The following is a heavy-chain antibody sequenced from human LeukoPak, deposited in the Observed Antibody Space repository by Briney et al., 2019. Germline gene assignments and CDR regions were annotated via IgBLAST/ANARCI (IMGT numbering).Heavy chain of an antibody. CDR1: GYTFTGYY. V-gene: IGHV1-2*02. Sequence: ASVTVSCKASGYTFTGYYMHWVRQAPGQGLEWMGWINPNSGGTNYAQKFQGRVTMTRDTSISTAYMELSRLRSDDTAVYYCARDRNEHTLNWFDPWGQGTLVTVSS. CDR2: INPNSGGT. J-gene: IGHJ5*02. D-gene: IGHD2-21*01. CDR3: ARDRNEHTLNWFDP.